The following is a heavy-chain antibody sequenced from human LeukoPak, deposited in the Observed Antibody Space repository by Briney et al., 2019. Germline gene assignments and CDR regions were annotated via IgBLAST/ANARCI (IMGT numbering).Heavy chain of an antibody. CDR3: AKARGYLGDYFDY. D-gene: IGHD3-10*01. Sequence: GGSLRLSCAASGFSFSSYAMYWVRQAPGKGLEWVSAISTTGAITSHADSVKGRFTISRDKSKNTLYLQMNSLRADDTAVYYCAKARGYLGDYFDYWGQGSLVTVSS. V-gene: IGHV3-23*01. CDR1: GFSFSSYA. J-gene: IGHJ4*02. CDR2: ISTTGAIT.